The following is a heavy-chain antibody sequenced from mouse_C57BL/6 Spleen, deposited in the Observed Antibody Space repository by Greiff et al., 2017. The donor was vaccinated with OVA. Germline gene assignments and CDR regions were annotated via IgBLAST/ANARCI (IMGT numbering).Heavy chain of an antibody. CDR2: ISSGGSYT. Sequence: EVQRVESGGDLVKPGGSLKLSCAASGFTFSSYGMSWVRQTPDKRLEWVATISSGGSYTYYPDSVKGRFTISRDNAKNTLYLQMSSLKSEDTAMYYCARHRDYGNLWYFDVWGTGTTVTVSS. J-gene: IGHJ1*03. D-gene: IGHD2-1*01. V-gene: IGHV5-6*01. CDR3: ARHRDYGNLWYFDV. CDR1: GFTFSSYG.